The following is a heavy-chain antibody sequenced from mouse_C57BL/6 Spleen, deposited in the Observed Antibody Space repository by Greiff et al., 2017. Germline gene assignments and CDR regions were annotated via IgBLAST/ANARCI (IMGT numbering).Heavy chain of an antibody. CDR2: FNPGSGGT. Sequence: QVQLQQSGAELVRPGTSVKVSCKASGYAFTNYLIEWVKQRPGQGLEWIGVFNPGSGGTNYNEKFKGKATLTADKSSSTAYMQLSSLTSEDSAVYFCARPPSPYWYFDVWGTGTTVTVSS. V-gene: IGHV1-54*01. CDR3: ARPPSPYWYFDV. J-gene: IGHJ1*03. CDR1: GYAFTNYL.